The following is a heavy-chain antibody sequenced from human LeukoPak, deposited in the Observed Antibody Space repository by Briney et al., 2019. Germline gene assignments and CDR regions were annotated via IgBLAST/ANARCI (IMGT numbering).Heavy chain of an antibody. CDR1: GDSISSSNW. J-gene: IGHJ4*02. Sequence: SETLSLTCAVSGDSISSSNWWTWVRQPPGKGLEWIGEIYYNGVTNYNPSLKSRVTISVDKSKNQFSLKLSSVTAADTAVYYCATLGFYFAFTFDCWGQGTLVTVSS. CDR2: IYYNGVT. D-gene: IGHD2/OR15-2a*01. V-gene: IGHV4-4*02. CDR3: ATLGFYFAFTFDC.